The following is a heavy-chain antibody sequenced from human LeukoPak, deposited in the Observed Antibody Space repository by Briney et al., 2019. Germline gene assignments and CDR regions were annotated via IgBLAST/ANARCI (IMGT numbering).Heavy chain of an antibody. D-gene: IGHD3-10*02. Sequence: GGSLRLSCAASGFPFSNYWMSWVRQAPGKGLEWVANIKQDGGEKYYVDSVKGRFTTSRDNAKNSLYLQMNSLRAEDTAVYYCAELGITMIGGVWGKGTTVTISS. V-gene: IGHV3-7*01. J-gene: IGHJ6*04. CDR2: IKQDGGEK. CDR3: AELGITMIGGV. CDR1: GFPFSNYW.